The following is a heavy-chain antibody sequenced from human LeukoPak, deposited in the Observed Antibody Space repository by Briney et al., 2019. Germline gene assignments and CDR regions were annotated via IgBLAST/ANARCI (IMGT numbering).Heavy chain of an antibody. CDR3: AREDRGYSYGNFDY. Sequence: PSQTLSLTCTVSGGSISSGSYYWSWIRQPAGKGLEWIGRIYTSGSTNYNPSLKSRVTISVDTSKNQFSLKLSSVTAADTAVYYCAREDRGYSYGNFDYWGQGTLVTVSS. CDR2: IYTSGST. D-gene: IGHD5-18*01. V-gene: IGHV4-61*02. J-gene: IGHJ4*02. CDR1: GGSISSGSYY.